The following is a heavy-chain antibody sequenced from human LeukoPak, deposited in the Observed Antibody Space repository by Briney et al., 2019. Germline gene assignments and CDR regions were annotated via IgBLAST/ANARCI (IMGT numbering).Heavy chain of an antibody. CDR3: ARMVAAAGTDY. Sequence: SEALSLICAVYGGSFSGYYWSWICQPPGKGLEWIGEINHSGSTNYNPSLKSRVTISVDTSKNQFSLKLSSVTAADTAVYYCARMVAAAGTDYWGQGTLVTVSS. CDR2: INHSGST. J-gene: IGHJ4*02. CDR1: GGSFSGYY. D-gene: IGHD6-13*01. V-gene: IGHV4-34*01.